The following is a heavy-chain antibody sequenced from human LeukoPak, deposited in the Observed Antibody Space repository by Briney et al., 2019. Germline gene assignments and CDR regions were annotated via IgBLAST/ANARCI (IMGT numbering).Heavy chain of an antibody. J-gene: IGHJ3*02. Sequence: SETLSLTCTVSGGPISSGDYYWSWIRQPPGKSLEWIGYIYYSGSTYYNPSLKSRVTISVDTSKNQFSLKLSSVTAADTAVYYCAGSRIAAAATTIWGQGTMVTVSS. CDR3: AGSRIAAAATTI. V-gene: IGHV4-30-4*08. D-gene: IGHD6-13*01. CDR2: IYYSGST. CDR1: GGPISSGDYY.